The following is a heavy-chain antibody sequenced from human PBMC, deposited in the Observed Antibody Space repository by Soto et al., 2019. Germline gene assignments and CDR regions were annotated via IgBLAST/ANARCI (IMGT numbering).Heavy chain of an antibody. CDR2: MNPGSGDT. CDR3: ARIESVSSLNWVDP. V-gene: IGHV1-8*01. Sequence: QVQLVQSGAEVKKPGASVKVSCKASGYTFTNNDVTWVRPATGQGLEWMGWMNPGSGDTGSAQKLQGRVAMTRDISIATAYMELTGLTSEDTAIYYCARIESVSSLNWVDPLGQGTLVTGSS. CDR1: GYTFTNND. J-gene: IGHJ5*02. D-gene: IGHD3-16*02.